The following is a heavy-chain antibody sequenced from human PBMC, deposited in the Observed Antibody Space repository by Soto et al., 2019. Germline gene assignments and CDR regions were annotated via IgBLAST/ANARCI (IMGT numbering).Heavy chain of an antibody. J-gene: IGHJ4*02. D-gene: IGHD3-10*01. CDR1: GGSISSYY. Sequence: SETLSLTCTVSGGSISSYYWSWIRQPPGEGLEWIGYIYYSGSTNYNPSLKSRVTISVDTSKNQFSLKLSSVTAADTAVYYCARWAYYGSGSYIVFAYWGQGTLVTVSS. V-gene: IGHV4-59*01. CDR3: ARWAYYGSGSYIVFAY. CDR2: IYYSGST.